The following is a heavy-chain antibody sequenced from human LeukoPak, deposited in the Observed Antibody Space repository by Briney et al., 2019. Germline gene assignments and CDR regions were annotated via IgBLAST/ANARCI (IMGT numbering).Heavy chain of an antibody. Sequence: ASVKVSCKASGYTFTSYDFNWVRQAPGQGPEWIGWMNPNNGNTGYAQKFQGRVTMTRDTSTSTVYMELSSLRSEDTAVYYCAREISSSWYRGYFDYWGQGTLVTVSS. CDR1: GYTFTSYD. CDR2: MNPNNGNT. D-gene: IGHD6-13*01. V-gene: IGHV1-8*01. CDR3: AREISSSWYRGYFDY. J-gene: IGHJ4*02.